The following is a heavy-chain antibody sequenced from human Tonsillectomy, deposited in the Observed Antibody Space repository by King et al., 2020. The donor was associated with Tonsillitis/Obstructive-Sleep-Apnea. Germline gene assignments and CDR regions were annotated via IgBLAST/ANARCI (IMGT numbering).Heavy chain of an antibody. CDR3: AREGDSTSSIPVDY. J-gene: IGHJ4*02. V-gene: IGHV7-4-1*02. CDR2: INTNTGNQ. CDR1: GYTFTRYA. D-gene: IGHD6-6*01. Sequence: QLVQSGSELKKPGASVKVSCKASGYTFTRYAMNWVRQAPGQGLEWMGWINTNTGNQTYAQGFTGRFVFSLDTSVSTVYLQISSLKADATAVYYCAREGDSTSSIPVDYWGQGTLVTVSS.